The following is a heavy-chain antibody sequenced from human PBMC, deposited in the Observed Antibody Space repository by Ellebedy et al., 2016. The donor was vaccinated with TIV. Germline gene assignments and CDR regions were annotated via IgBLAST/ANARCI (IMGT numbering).Heavy chain of an antibody. CDR2: ISGDAFTT. CDR1: GFTFSSHA. V-gene: IGHV3-23*01. CDR3: AKPRSVTMLWGTGCDY. D-gene: IGHD3-10*01. J-gene: IGHJ4*02. Sequence: GESLKISXVASGFTFSSHAMTWVRQAPGKGLEWVSVISGDAFTTHYAASVKGRFTISRDNSKNTLYLQMNSLRAEDTAVYYCAKPRSVTMLWGTGCDYWGQGTLVTVSS.